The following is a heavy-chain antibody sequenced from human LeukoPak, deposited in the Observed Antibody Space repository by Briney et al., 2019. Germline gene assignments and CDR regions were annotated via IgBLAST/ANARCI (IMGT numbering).Heavy chain of an antibody. Sequence: APVKVSCKASGYPFTSYYMHWVRQAPGQGLEWMGIINPSGGSTSYAQKFQGRVTMTRDTSTSTVYMELSSLRSEDTAVYYCARDHRFSGIVVVPAAMGYWGQGTLVTVSS. CDR1: GYPFTSYY. CDR2: INPSGGST. CDR3: ARDHRFSGIVVVPAAMGY. V-gene: IGHV1-46*01. J-gene: IGHJ4*02. D-gene: IGHD2-2*01.